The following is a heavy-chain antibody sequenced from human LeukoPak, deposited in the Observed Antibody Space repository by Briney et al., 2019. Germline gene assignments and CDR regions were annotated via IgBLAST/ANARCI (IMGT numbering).Heavy chain of an antibody. CDR3: ARGGPECIVGATCIDY. D-gene: IGHD1-26*01. CDR1: GYTFTGHY. CDR2: INPNSGGT. Sequence: GASVKVSCKASGYTFTGHYIHWVRQAPGQGLEWMGWINPNSGGTNSAQKFQGRVTMTRDMSISTAYMELTRLRSDDTAVYYCARGGPECIVGATCIDYWGQGTLVTVSS. J-gene: IGHJ4*02. V-gene: IGHV1-2*02.